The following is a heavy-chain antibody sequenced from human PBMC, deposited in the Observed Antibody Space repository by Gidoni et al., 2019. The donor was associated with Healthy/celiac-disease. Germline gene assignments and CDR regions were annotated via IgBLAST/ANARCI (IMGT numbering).Heavy chain of an antibody. V-gene: IGHV3-7*01. CDR3: ARGTISRQWLVGDWYFDL. CDR2: IKQDGSEK. Sequence: EVQLVESGGGLVQPGGSLRLSCAASGFPFSRYWMSWVRQAPGKGLEWVANIKQDGSEKYYVDSVKGRFTISRDNAKNSLYLQMNSLRAEDTAVYYCARGTISRQWLVGDWYFDLWGRGTLVTVSS. J-gene: IGHJ2*01. D-gene: IGHD6-19*01. CDR1: GFPFSRYW.